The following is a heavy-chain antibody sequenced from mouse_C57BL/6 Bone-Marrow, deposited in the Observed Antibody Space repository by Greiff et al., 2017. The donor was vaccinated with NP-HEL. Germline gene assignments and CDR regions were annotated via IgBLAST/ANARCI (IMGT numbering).Heavy chain of an antibody. D-gene: IGHD2-4*01. CDR1: GFTFSDYY. J-gene: IGHJ3*01. V-gene: IGHV5-12*01. CDR3: ARPYYDYGGFAY. Sequence: EVKVVESGGGLVQPGGSLKLSCAASGFTFSDYYMYWVRQTPEKRLEWVAYISNGGGSTYYPDTVKGRFTISRDNAKNTLYLQMSRLKSEDTAMYYCARPYYDYGGFAYWGQGTLVTVSA. CDR2: ISNGGGST.